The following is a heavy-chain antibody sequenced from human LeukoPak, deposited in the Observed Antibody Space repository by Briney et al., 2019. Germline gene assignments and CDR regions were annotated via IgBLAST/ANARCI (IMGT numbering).Heavy chain of an antibody. Sequence: PSETLSLTCAVYGGSFSGYYWSWLRQPPGKGLEWIGEINHSGSSNYNPSLKSRVTISVDTSKNHFSLKLSSVTAADTAVYYCARRPRDIVVVLAGPCDYWGQGTLVTVSS. CDR1: GGSFSGYY. CDR3: ARRPRDIVVVLAGPCDY. J-gene: IGHJ4*02. CDR2: INHSGSS. D-gene: IGHD2-15*01. V-gene: IGHV4-34*01.